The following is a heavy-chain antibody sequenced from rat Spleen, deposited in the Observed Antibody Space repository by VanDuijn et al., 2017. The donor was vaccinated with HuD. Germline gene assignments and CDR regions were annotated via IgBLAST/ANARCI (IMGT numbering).Heavy chain of an antibody. CDR1: GFTFSDYY. J-gene: IGHJ3*01. CDR3: ARLGTEGIGNWFTY. D-gene: IGHD1-11*01. V-gene: IGHV5-29*01. Sequence: EVQLVESDGGLVQPGRSLKLSCAASGFTFSDYYMAWVRQAPTKGLEWGATISYDGRNAYYRDSVKGRFTISRDNAQITLSLQMDSLRSEDTATYYCARLGTEGIGNWFTYWGQGTLVTVSS. CDR2: ISYDGRNA.